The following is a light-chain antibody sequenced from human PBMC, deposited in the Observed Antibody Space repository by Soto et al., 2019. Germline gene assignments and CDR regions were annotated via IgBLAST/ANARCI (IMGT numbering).Light chain of an antibody. Sequence: QSVLTQPASVSGSPGQSITISCSGFSSDVGDYNYVSWYQQHAGKVPKLIIYEVTNRPLGVSSRFSGSKSGYTASLTISGLPTEHEDDSYCSSYTRSIRIFGGGTKVTVL. CDR2: EVT. CDR3: SSYTRSIRI. V-gene: IGLV2-14*01. J-gene: IGLJ2*01. CDR1: SSDVGDYNY.